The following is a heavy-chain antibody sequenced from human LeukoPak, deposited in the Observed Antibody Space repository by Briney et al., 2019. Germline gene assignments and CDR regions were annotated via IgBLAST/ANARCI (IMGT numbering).Heavy chain of an antibody. CDR3: ERAGQGFDS. J-gene: IGHJ5*01. CDR1: GFTFNDYW. V-gene: IGHV3-74*01. Sequence: GGSLRLSCAASGFTFNDYWMHWVRQGPGEGLVWVSRISTDGTTTTYADSVKGRFTISRANAKNTVYLQMNSLRAEDTAVYYCERAGQGFDSWGQGTLVTVSS. CDR2: ISTDGTTT.